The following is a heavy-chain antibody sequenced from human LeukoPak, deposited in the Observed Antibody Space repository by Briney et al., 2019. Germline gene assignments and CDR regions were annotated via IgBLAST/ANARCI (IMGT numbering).Heavy chain of an antibody. J-gene: IGHJ4*02. CDR2: IRYDGGNK. CDR1: GFTFSSYG. CDR3: AKSLRVIASDY. Sequence: QPGGSLRLSCAASGFTFSSYGMHWVRQAPGKGLEWVAFIRYDGGNKYYADSVKGRFTISRDNSKNTLYLQMNSLRAEDTAVYYCAKSLRVIASDYWGQGTLVTVSS. D-gene: IGHD2-21*01. V-gene: IGHV3-30*02.